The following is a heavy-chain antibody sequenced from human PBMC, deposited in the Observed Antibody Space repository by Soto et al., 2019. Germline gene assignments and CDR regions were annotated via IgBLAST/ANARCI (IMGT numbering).Heavy chain of an antibody. Sequence: SLRLSCAASGFTFSSYSMNWVRQAPGKGLEWVAVISYDGSNKYYADSVKGRFTISRDNSMNTLYLQMNSLRAEDTAVYYCAKEGGYYGSGSYSVGENYYGMDVWGQGTTVTVSS. J-gene: IGHJ6*02. CDR1: GFTFSSYS. V-gene: IGHV3-30*18. CDR3: AKEGGYYGSGSYSVGENYYGMDV. D-gene: IGHD3-10*01. CDR2: ISYDGSNK.